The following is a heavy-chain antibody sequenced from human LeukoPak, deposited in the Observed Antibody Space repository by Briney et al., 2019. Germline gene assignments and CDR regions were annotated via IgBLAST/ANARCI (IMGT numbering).Heavy chain of an antibody. Sequence: SETLSLTCSVSGGSISSSSYYWHWLRQPPGKGREWGGSIYYSGTTYYNSSLKRRVTISEDTSKNRFSLMLTSVTAADTAVYYCARQVSDYFYYYIDVWGEGTTVIVSS. CDR1: GGSISSSSYY. CDR2: IYYSGTT. V-gene: IGHV4-39*01. J-gene: IGHJ6*03. CDR3: ARQVSDYFYYYIDV.